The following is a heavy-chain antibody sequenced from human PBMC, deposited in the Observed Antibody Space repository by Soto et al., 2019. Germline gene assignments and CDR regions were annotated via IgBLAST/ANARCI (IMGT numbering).Heavy chain of an antibody. CDR3: ARDRLRLGELSLLGYFDY. Sequence: QVQLVESGGGVVQPGRSLRLSCTTSGITFSSYTMHWVRQAPGKGLEWVALISFDASDKYYADSVKGRFSISRDNSKNTRILQMDSLRPDATAVYYCARDRLRLGELSLLGYFDYWGRGTLVAVSS. CDR1: GITFSSYT. D-gene: IGHD3-16*02. V-gene: IGHV3-30*01. J-gene: IGHJ4*02. CDR2: ISFDASDK.